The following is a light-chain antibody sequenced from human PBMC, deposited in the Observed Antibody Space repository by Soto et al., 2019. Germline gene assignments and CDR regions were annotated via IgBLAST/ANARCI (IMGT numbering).Light chain of an antibody. CDR3: QQYSSYST. CDR2: KAS. Sequence: DIQMTQSPSTLSASVGDRVTITCRASQSISSWLAWYQQKPGKAPKLLIYKASTLESGVTSRFSGSGSGTEFILTISSLQPDDLETYYCQQYSSYSTFGQGTKLEIK. CDR1: QSISSW. J-gene: IGKJ2*01. V-gene: IGKV1-5*03.